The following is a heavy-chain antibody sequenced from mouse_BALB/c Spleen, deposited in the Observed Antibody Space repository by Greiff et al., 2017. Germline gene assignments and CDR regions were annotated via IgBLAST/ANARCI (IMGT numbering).Heavy chain of an antibody. CDR2: IYPGDGDT. J-gene: IGHJ4*01. V-gene: IGHV1-87*01. CDR1: GYTFTSYW. D-gene: IGHD2-4*01. CDR3: ARRAMITGAMDY. Sequence: LQESGAELARPGASVKLSCKASGYTFTSYWMQWVKQRPGQGLEWIGAIYPGDGDTRYTQKFKGKATLTADKSSSTAYMQLSSLASEDSAVYYCARRAMITGAMDYWGQGTSVTVSS.